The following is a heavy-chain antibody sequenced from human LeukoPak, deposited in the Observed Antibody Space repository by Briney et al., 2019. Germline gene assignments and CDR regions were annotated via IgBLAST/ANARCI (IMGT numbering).Heavy chain of an antibody. D-gene: IGHD2-15*01. CDR3: ARSSYCTGGSCYLLY. CDR1: NDSISSGAYY. V-gene: IGHV4-31*03. CDR2: VYYSGST. Sequence: SETLSLTCTVSNDSISSGAYYWSWVRQHPGKGLEWIGYVYYSGSTYYNPSLQSRVTMSLDTSKNQFILRLSSVTAADTAVYYCARSSYCTGGSCYLLYWGQGTLVTVSS. J-gene: IGHJ4*02.